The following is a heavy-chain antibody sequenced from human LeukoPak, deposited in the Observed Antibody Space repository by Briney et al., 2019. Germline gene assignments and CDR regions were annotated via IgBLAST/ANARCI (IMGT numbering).Heavy chain of an antibody. D-gene: IGHD6-19*01. V-gene: IGHV4-59*01. CDR1: GGSISSYY. Sequence: SETLSLTCTVSGGSISSYYWSWIRQPPGKGLEWIGYIYYSGSTNYNPSLKSRVTLSLDTSKNQFSLKLSSVTAADTAVYYCARVITVASYMDAWGKGTTVTASS. CDR3: ARVITVASYMDA. CDR2: IYYSGST. J-gene: IGHJ6*03.